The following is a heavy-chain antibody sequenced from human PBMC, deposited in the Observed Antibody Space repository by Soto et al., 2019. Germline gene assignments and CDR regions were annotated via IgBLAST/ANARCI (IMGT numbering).Heavy chain of an antibody. Sequence: PGGSLRLSCAASGLTFNNYGMHWVRQAPGKGLAWVAVISSDGSRKYYADSVKGRITISRDNSMNTLYLQMNSLRAEDTAVYYCAKETLRYYAMDVWGQGTTVTVSS. CDR1: GLTFNNYG. CDR3: AKETLRYYAMDV. J-gene: IGHJ6*02. CDR2: ISSDGSRK. V-gene: IGHV3-30*18.